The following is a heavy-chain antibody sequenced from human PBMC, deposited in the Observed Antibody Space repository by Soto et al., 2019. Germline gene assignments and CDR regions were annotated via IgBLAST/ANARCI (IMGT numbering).Heavy chain of an antibody. V-gene: IGHV3-23*01. CDR2: ISGSGGST. Sequence: PGGSLRLSCAASGFTFSSYAMSWVRQAPGKGLEWVSAISGSGGSTYYADSVKGRFTISRDNSKNTLYLQMNSLRAEDTAVYYCAKSPTSGSDYWEGFDYWGQGTLVTVYS. D-gene: IGHD2-2*01. J-gene: IGHJ4*02. CDR3: AKSPTSGSDYWEGFDY. CDR1: GFTFSSYA.